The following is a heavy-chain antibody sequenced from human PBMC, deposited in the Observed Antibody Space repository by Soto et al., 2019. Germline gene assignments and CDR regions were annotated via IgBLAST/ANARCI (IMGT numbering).Heavy chain of an antibody. V-gene: IGHV3-30*18. CDR1: GFTFSSYG. CDR3: AKLISGDMYYYDSSGYTY. CDR2: ISYDGSNK. Sequence: GGSLRLSCAASGFTFSSYGMHWVRQAPGKGLEWVAVISYDGSNKYYADSVKGRFTISRDNSKNTLYLQMNSLRAEDTAVYYCAKLISGDMYYYDSSGYTYWGQGTLVTVSS. J-gene: IGHJ4*02. D-gene: IGHD3-22*01.